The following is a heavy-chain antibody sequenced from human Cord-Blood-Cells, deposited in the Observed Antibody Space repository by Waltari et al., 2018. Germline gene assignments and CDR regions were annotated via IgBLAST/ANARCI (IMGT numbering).Heavy chain of an antibody. CDR3: ARGYEGGWYSHYYYYYMDV. CDR1: GGSISSSSYY. J-gene: IGHJ6*03. V-gene: IGHV4-39*07. D-gene: IGHD6-19*01. CDR2: IYYSGST. Sequence: QLQLQESGPGLVKPSETLSLTCTVSGGSISSSSYYWGWFRQPPGKGLEWIGSIYYSGSTYYNPSLKSRVTISVDTSKNQFSLKLSSVTAADTAVYYCARGYEGGWYSHYYYYYMDVWGKGTTVTVSS.